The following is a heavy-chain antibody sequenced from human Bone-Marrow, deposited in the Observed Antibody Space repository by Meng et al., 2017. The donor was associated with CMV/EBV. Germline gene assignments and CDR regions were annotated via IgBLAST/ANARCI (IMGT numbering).Heavy chain of an antibody. V-gene: IGHV1-69*05. Sequence: SVKVSCKASGYTFTGYYMHWVRQAPGQGLEWMGGIIPIFGTANYAQKFQGRVTITTDASTSTAHMELSSLSSEDTAVYYCARDLVPEWELLGGGAFDIWGQGTMVTVSS. CDR3: ARDLVPEWELLGGGAFDI. CDR2: IIPIFGTA. D-gene: IGHD1-26*01. CDR1: GYTFTGYY. J-gene: IGHJ3*02.